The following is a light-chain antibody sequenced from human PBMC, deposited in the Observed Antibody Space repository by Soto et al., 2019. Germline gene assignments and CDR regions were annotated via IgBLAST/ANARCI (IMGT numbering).Light chain of an antibody. CDR1: QSISGW. Sequence: DIQMTQSPYTLSASVGDGVTITCRASQSISGWLAWYQQRPGKAPKLLIYDASSLEGGVPSRFSGSGSGTEFTLTISSLQPDDFATYYCQQYNSYSTFGQGTKVEIK. CDR2: DAS. V-gene: IGKV1-5*01. J-gene: IGKJ1*01. CDR3: QQYNSYST.